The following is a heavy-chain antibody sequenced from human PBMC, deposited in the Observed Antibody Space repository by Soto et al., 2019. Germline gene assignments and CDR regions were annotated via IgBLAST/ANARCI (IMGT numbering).Heavy chain of an antibody. V-gene: IGHV3-21*01. CDR1: GFSFSTHA. CDR3: ARQEIAIGVVVVAATVFDC. Sequence: GGSLRLSCAASGFSFSTHAMTWVRQAPGKGLEWVSSISPDGNYIYYADPVKGRFTVSRDNAKDSLYLQMNSLRAEETAVYYCARQEIAIGVVVVAATVFDCWGQGTLVTVSS. J-gene: IGHJ4*02. D-gene: IGHD2-15*01. CDR2: ISPDGNYI.